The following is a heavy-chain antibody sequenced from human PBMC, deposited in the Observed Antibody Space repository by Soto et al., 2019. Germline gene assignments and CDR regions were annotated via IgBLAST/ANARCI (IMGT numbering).Heavy chain of an antibody. V-gene: IGHV1-18*04. CDR3: ALWAGQVRDYGGPFDY. CDR1: GERFTTYG. CDR2: ISTYNTNT. J-gene: IGHJ4*02. D-gene: IGHD4-17*01. Sequence: ASVTLSCKASGERFTTYGISWVRQAPGQGLEWMGWISTYNTNTNFAPKFQGRLLLTTDTSSTTAHTELRSLRPDDTAVYYCALWAGQVRDYGGPFDYWGQGTLVTVSS.